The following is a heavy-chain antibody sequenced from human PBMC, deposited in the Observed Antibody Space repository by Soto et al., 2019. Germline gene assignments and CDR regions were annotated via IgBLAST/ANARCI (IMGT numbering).Heavy chain of an antibody. CDR2: IYYSGNT. J-gene: IGHJ6*02. CDR1: GGSIRSGGYY. V-gene: IGHV4-31*03. CDR3: ARDRLMATAGTASHYFGLDV. D-gene: IGHD5-18*01. Sequence: PSETLSLTCTVSGGSIRSGGYYWSWVRQNPRKGLEWIGNIYYSGNTYYNPSLKSRLTISVDTSKNQFSLNLSSVTSADTAVYYCARDRLMATAGTASHYFGLDVWGQGTTVTVSS.